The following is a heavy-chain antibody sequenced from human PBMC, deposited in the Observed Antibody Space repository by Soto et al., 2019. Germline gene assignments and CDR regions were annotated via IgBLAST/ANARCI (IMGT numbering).Heavy chain of an antibody. CDR2: IYYSGST. J-gene: IGHJ4*02. Sequence: QVQLQESGPGLVKPSETLSLTCTVSGGSVSSGTYYWNWIRQPPGKGLEWIGFIYYSGSTNYNPSLKSRVTISVDTSKNQFSLKLSSVTAADTAVYYCARAFWGERGLSFDYWGQGTLVTVSS. V-gene: IGHV4-61*01. CDR3: ARAFWGERGLSFDY. CDR1: GGSVSSGTYY. D-gene: IGHD3-16*01.